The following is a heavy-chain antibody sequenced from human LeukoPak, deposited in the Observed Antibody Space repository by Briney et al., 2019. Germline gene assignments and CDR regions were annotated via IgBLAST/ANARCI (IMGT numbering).Heavy chain of an antibody. CDR2: IYYSGST. V-gene: IGHV4-59*12. D-gene: IGHD6-6*01. CDR3: AREATSGGSSSSGLKGHLFFDY. Sequence: SETLSLTCTVSGGSISSYYWSWIRQPPGKGLEWIGYIYYSGSTNYNPSLKSRVTISVDTSKNQFSLKLSSVTAADTAVYYCAREATSGGSSSSGLKGHLFFDYWGQGTLVTVSS. J-gene: IGHJ4*02. CDR1: GGSISSYY.